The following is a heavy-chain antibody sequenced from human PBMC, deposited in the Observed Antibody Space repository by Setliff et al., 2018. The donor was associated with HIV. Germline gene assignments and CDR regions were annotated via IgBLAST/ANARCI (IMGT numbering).Heavy chain of an antibody. J-gene: IGHJ3*01. Sequence: SETLSLTCTVSGGSITTSTFYWNWIRQPPGTGLEWLGCIYSGGSTNYNPSLESRVTISLDTSKNQFSLRLTSVTAADTAVYYCARVRSYGSAYDAFDVWGPGTMVTVSS. CDR2: IYSGGST. D-gene: IGHD3-10*01. V-gene: IGHV4-61*05. CDR1: GGSITTSTFY. CDR3: ARVRSYGSAYDAFDV.